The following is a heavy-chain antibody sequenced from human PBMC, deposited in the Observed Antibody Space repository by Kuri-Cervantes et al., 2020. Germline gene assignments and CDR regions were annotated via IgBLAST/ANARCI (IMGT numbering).Heavy chain of an antibody. CDR3: AVGFKAHYYYGMDV. J-gene: IGHJ6*02. CDR2: INPNSGGT. V-gene: IGHV1-2*04. CDR1: GYTFTGYY. Sequence: ASVKVSCKASGYTFTGYYMHWVRQAPGQGLEWMGWINPNSGGTDYAQKFQGWVTMTRDTSISTAYMELSRLRSDDTAVYYCAVGFKAHYYYGMDVWGQGTTVTVSS. D-gene: IGHD2-2*01.